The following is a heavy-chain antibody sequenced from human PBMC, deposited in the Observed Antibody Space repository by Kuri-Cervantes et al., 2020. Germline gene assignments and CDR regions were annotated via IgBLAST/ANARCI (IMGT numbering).Heavy chain of an antibody. Sequence: ASVKVSCKASGYTFTSYAMNWVRQATGQGLEWMGWMNPNSGNTGYAQKFQGRVTMTRNTSISTAYMELSSLRSEDTAVYYCARSRRVELWKGFDYWGQGTLVTVSS. V-gene: IGHV1-8*02. CDR1: GYTFTSYA. D-gene: IGHD1-7*01. CDR3: ARSRRVELWKGFDY. J-gene: IGHJ4*02. CDR2: MNPNSGNT.